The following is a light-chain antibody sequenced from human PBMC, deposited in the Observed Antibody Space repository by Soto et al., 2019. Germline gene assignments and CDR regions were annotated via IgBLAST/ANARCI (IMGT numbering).Light chain of an antibody. CDR2: SNN. V-gene: IGLV1-44*01. CDR3: AACDDRLNVFYL. Sequence: QSVLTQPPSASGTPGQRVTMSCSGGNSNIGSHTVNWYQHLPGTAPSLLIFSNNQRPSGVPARFSGSKSGTSASLAISGLQSGDEGDYHCAACDDRLNVFYLFATGIKV. J-gene: IGLJ1*01. CDR1: NSNIGSHT.